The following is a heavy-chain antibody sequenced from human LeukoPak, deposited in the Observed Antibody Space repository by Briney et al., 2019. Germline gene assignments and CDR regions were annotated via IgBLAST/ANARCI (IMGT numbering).Heavy chain of an antibody. V-gene: IGHV3-74*01. Sequence: SRGSLRLSRAASGFTFSSYWMHWVRQAPGKGLVWVARINSDGSTTSYADSVKGRFTISKDNAKNTLYLQMNSLRAEDTAVYYCTRGRGSGCSDYWGQGTLVTVSS. CDR1: GFTFSSYW. CDR3: TRGRGSGCSDY. D-gene: IGHD2-15*01. J-gene: IGHJ4*02. CDR2: INSDGSTT.